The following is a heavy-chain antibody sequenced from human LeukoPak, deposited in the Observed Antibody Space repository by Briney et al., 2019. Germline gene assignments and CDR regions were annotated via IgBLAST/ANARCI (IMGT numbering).Heavy chain of an antibody. D-gene: IGHD6-13*01. V-gene: IGHV1-18*01. Sequence: GSSLKVSCKASGGTFSSYAISWVRQAPGQGLEWMGWISAYNGNTNYAQKLQGRVTMTTDTSTSTAYMELRSLRSDDTAVYYCARDGLYSNHIAAAENFHYWVQGTLITVSS. J-gene: IGHJ4*02. CDR1: GGTFSSYA. CDR3: ARDGLYSNHIAAAENFHY. CDR2: ISAYNGNT.